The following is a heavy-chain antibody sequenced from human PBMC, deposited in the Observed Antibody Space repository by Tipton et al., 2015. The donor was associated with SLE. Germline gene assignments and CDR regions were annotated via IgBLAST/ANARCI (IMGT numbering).Heavy chain of an antibody. D-gene: IGHD3-10*01. V-gene: IGHV4-31*03. Sequence: SLTCTVSGGTVSSGGYYWSWIRQHPGKGLEWVGCSFYTGTTFYNPSLKSRVTISVDTSKNQFSLKLSSVTAADTAVYYCARDLLGYYYGSGSYSRYFDLWGRGTLVTVSS. J-gene: IGHJ2*01. CDR1: GGTVSSGGYY. CDR3: ARDLLGYYYGSGSYSRYFDL. CDR2: SFYTGTT.